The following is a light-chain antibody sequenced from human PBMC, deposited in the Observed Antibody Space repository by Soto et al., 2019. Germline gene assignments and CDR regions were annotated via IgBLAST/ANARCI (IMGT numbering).Light chain of an antibody. J-gene: IGKJ5*01. CDR3: QQRSNWPPIT. Sequence: EIVLTQSPATLSLSPGERATLSFRAIQIVKTFLVWYQQRPGQAPRLPIHDASHRAAGIPARFSGSGFGTDFTLTISSLEPEDAAVCYCQQRSNWPPITFGQGTRLEIK. CDR2: DAS. V-gene: IGKV3-11*01. CDR1: QIVKTF.